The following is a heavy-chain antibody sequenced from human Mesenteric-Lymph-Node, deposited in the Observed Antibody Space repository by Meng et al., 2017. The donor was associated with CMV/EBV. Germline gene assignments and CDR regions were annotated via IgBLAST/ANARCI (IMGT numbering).Heavy chain of an antibody. CDR3: AKSRSSTPGIVDD. J-gene: IGHJ4*02. CDR2: IYGTGIT. Sequence: GQLQESGPGLLKHSEPLSLTCIVSGVSVTSGAYHWSWIRQSPGKGLEWIGYIYGTGITIYNPSLKSRVTILLETSKNQFSLKLNSVTTADTAVYYCAKSRSSTPGIVDDWGQGTLVTVSS. D-gene: IGHD2/OR15-2a*01. CDR1: GVSVTSGAYH. V-gene: IGHV4-61*08.